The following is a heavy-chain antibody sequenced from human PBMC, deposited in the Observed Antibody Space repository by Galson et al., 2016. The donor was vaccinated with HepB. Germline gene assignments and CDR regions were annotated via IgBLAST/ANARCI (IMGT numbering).Heavy chain of an antibody. CDR3: ARTRIHTSGLSWEHPTHFDY. Sequence: SLRLSCAAAGFTVSNNYMSWVRQAPGRGLEWVSTLYSGGSSYYADSVAGRFTVSRDNSKNTLFLQMDSRRVDDTAVYYCARTRIHTSGLSWEHPTHFDYWGRGTLVTVSS. V-gene: IGHV3-53*01. CDR2: LYSGGSS. D-gene: IGHD6-25*01. J-gene: IGHJ4*02. CDR1: GFTVSNNY.